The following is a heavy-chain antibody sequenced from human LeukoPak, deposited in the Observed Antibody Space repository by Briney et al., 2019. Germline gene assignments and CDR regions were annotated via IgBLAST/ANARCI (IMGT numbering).Heavy chain of an antibody. D-gene: IGHD1-26*01. CDR2: TYYRSKWYN. J-gene: IGHJ4*02. CDR3: ARASGFAPKFDY. CDR1: GDSVSSNSAA. Sequence: SQTLSLTCAISGDSVSSNSAAWNWIRQSPSRGLEWLGSTYYRSKWYNDYAVSVESRITINPDTSKNQFSLQLNSVTPEDTAVYYCARASGFAPKFDYWGQGTLVTVSS. V-gene: IGHV6-1*01.